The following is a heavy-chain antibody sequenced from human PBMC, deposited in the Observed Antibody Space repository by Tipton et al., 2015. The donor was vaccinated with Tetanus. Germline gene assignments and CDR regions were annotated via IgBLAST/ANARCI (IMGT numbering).Heavy chain of an antibody. CDR3: ARDRGDYTYYGMDV. D-gene: IGHD3-22*01. Sequence: QLVQSGAEMKKPGASVKVSCKASGYTFTGYYIYWVRQAPGQGLEWMGWIDPNSGGTVYAQKFQGRVTMTRDTSISTAYMGLRSLRSDDTAVYYCARDRGDYTYYGMDVWGPGTTVTVS. J-gene: IGHJ6*02. CDR1: GYTFTGYY. V-gene: IGHV1-2*02. CDR2: IDPNSGGT.